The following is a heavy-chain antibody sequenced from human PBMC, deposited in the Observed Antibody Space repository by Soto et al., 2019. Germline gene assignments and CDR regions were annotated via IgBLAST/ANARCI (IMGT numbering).Heavy chain of an antibody. D-gene: IGHD2-2*01. CDR2: INPSGGST. J-gene: IGHJ6*03. V-gene: IGHV1-46*03. Sequence: QVQLVQSGAEVKKPGASVKVSCKASGYTFTSYYMHWVRQAPGQGLEWMGIINPSGGSTSYAQKFQGRGTMTRDTSTSTVYMELSSLRSEDTAVYYCARGIVVVPAAMGPTGYYYYYMDVWGKGTTVTVSS. CDR1: GYTFTSYY. CDR3: ARGIVVVPAAMGPTGYYYYYMDV.